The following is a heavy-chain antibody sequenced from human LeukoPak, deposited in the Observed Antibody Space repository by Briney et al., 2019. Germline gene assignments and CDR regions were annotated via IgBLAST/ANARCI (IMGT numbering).Heavy chain of an antibody. J-gene: IGHJ4*02. CDR1: GFTFSSYG. Sequence: GGSLGLSCAASGFTFSSYGMHWVRQAPGKGLEYVSAISTNGGSTYYANSVKGRFTVSRDNSKNTLYLQMGSLRAEDTAVYYCARGSGYSSGRGTDYWGQGTLVTVSS. CDR2: ISTNGGST. V-gene: IGHV3-64*01. CDR3: ARGSGYSSGRGTDY. D-gene: IGHD6-19*01.